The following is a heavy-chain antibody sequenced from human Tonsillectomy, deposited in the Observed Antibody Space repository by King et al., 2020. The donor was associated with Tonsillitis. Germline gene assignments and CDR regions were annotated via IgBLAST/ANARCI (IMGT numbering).Heavy chain of an antibody. J-gene: IGHJ4*02. CDR3: ARDRSSHFDS. Sequence: VQLVESGAEVKQPGASVKVSCKSSGYTFIAYYLQWVRQAPGQGLEWMGWIDPNTGDTRSAQKFQGRVTLTRDTSMSTAYMELHSLTSDDTALYFCARDRSSHFDSWGRRPLVTVSS. CDR2: IDPNTGDT. CDR1: GYTFIAYY. V-gene: IGHV1-2*02.